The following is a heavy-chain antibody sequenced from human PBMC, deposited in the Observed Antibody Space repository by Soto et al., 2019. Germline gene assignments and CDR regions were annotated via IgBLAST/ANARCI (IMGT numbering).Heavy chain of an antibody. CDR3: ASISSQSLVGSDY. V-gene: IGHV1-46*01. D-gene: IGHD6-19*01. CDR2: INPSGGST. J-gene: IGHJ4*02. Sequence: ASLNVFFKASGYTFTSYYMHWARQAPGQGLEWLGIINPSGGSTSYAQKFQGRVTMTRDTSTSTVYMELSSLRSEDTAVYYCASISSQSLVGSDYWGQGTLVTDSS. CDR1: GYTFTSYY.